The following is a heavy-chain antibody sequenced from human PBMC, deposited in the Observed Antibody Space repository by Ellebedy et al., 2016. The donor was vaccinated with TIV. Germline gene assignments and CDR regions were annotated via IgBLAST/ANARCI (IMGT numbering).Heavy chain of an antibody. D-gene: IGHD3-10*01. CDR1: GYSFTSYW. V-gene: IGHV5-51*01. Sequence: GGSLRLXXKGSGYSFTSYWIGWVRQMPGKGLEWMGIIYPGDSDTRYSPSFQGQVTISADKSISTAYLQWSSLKASDTAMYYCARPPYGSGSYYWFDPWGQGTLVTVSS. CDR3: ARPPYGSGSYYWFDP. CDR2: IYPGDSDT. J-gene: IGHJ5*02.